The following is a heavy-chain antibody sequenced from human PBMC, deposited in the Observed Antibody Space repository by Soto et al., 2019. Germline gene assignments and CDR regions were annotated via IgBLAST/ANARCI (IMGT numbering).Heavy chain of an antibody. D-gene: IGHD3-22*01. J-gene: IGHJ1*01. CDR2: INHSGST. Sequence: SETLSLTCAVYGGSFSGYYWSWIRQPPGKGLEWIGEINHSGSTKYNPSLKSRVTISVDTSKNQFSLQLNSVTAADTAVYYCARGGAYNDSTVYPYSQLWGQGTVVTVSS. CDR1: GGSFSGYY. V-gene: IGHV4-34*01. CDR3: ARGGAYNDSTVYPYSQL.